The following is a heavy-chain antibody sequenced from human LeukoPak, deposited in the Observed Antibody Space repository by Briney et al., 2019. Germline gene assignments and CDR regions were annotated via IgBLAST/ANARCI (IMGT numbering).Heavy chain of an antibody. D-gene: IGHD6-19*01. CDR1: GFMFSDFY. V-gene: IGHV3-11*05. Sequence: GGSLRLSCAGSGFMFSDFYINWIRQSPGKGLEWLAYISPDGSYTTYGDSVKGRFVISRDNAKNSVSLQMNSLRVEDTAVYFCASEHPGIAVAGTGNFDYWGQGTLVTVSS. CDR3: ASEHPGIAVAGTGNFDY. CDR2: ISPDGSYT. J-gene: IGHJ4*02.